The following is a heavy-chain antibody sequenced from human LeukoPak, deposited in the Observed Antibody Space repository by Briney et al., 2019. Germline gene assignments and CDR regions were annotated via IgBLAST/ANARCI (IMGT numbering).Heavy chain of an antibody. CDR3: SRGHGYGGVEGYSYYHGMDV. CDR1: GFTFNSHS. Sequence: PGGSLRLSCGASGFTFNSHSMNWVRLAPGKGLEWVSGISGSGGTTNSADSVKGRFTISRDNSKKTLYLQMDSLRAEDTAVYYCSRGHGYGGVEGYSYYHGMDVWGQGTTVTVSS. D-gene: IGHD4-23*01. V-gene: IGHV3-23*01. J-gene: IGHJ6*02. CDR2: ISGSGGTT.